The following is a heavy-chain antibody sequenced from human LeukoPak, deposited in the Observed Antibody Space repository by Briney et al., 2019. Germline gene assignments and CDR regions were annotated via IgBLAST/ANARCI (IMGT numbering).Heavy chain of an antibody. V-gene: IGHV1-18*01. CDR3: VRRLGRPPTVTNWFDP. D-gene: IGHD3-9*01. Sequence: ASMKVSCKTSGFTFVTYGFSWVRQAPGQGLEWMGWISAHNGATYYAQKLQGRVTMTTDTSTSTVSMELRSLRTDDTALYYCVRRLGRPPTVTNWFDPWPQGPQVTLSS. J-gene: IGHJ5*02. CDR1: GFTFVTYG. CDR2: ISAHNGAT.